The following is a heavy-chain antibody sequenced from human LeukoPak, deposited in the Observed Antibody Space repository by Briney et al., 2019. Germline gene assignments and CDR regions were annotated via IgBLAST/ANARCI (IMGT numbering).Heavy chain of an antibody. CDR3: ARGAYSGYDCNY. CDR2: MNPNSGNT. Sequence: GASVKVSCKASGYTFTSYDINWVRQATGQGLEWMGWMNPNSGNTGYAQKFQGRVTMTRNTSISTAYTELSSLRSEDTAVYYCARGAYSGYDCNYWGQGTLVTVSS. V-gene: IGHV1-8*01. D-gene: IGHD5-12*01. J-gene: IGHJ4*02. CDR1: GYTFTSYD.